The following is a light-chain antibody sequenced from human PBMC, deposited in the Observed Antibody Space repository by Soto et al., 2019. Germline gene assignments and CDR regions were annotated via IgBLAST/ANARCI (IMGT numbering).Light chain of an antibody. CDR3: QQYNNWPLWT. J-gene: IGKJ1*01. Sequence: EIVMTQSPATLSVSPGERATLSCRASQSVSSNLAWYQQKPGQAPRLLVYGASTRPTGIPTRFSGSGSGTEFTLTISSLQSEDFAVYYCQQYNNWPLWTFGHGTKVDIK. CDR1: QSVSSN. V-gene: IGKV3-15*01. CDR2: GAS.